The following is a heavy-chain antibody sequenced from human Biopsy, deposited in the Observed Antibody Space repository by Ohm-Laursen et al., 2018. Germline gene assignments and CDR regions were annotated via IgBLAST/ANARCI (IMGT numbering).Heavy chain of an antibody. CDR2: FAPENGRI. D-gene: IGHD1-1*01. Sequence: SVKVSCRVSGYSLTELSMHWVRQAPGQGLEWMGGFAPENGRIVYSQKLQGRVTMTEDTSTSTAYMEVWRLRSDDTAVYYCAADINVWNVNYWGQGTQVIVSS. CDR3: AADINVWNVNY. V-gene: IGHV1-24*01. J-gene: IGHJ4*02. CDR1: GYSLTELS.